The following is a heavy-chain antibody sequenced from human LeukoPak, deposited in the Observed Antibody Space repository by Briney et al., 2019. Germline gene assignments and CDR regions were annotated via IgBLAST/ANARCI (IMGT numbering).Heavy chain of an antibody. D-gene: IGHD1-1*01. CDR2: ISGDSTYI. V-gene: IGHV3-21*01. CDR1: GFTFASYS. Sequence: GGSLGLSCAASGFTFASYSMNWVRQAPGKGLEWASSISGDSTYIYNAGSVKGRFTISRDNAQASLYLQMISLRADDTAVYYCARVSGRLERQSDLDYWGQGTLVIVSS. J-gene: IGHJ4*02. CDR3: ARVSGRLERQSDLDY.